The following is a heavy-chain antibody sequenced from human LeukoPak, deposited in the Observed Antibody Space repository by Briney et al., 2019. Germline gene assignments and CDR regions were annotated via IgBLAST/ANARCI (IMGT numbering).Heavy chain of an antibody. D-gene: IGHD5-12*01. J-gene: IGHJ4*02. V-gene: IGHV3-30*18. CDR3: AKGGIYAFDY. CDR1: GFIFSHYN. CDR2: ISYDGRNE. Sequence: GGSLRLSCAASGFIFSHYNMNWVRQAPGKGLEWVAVISYDGRNEYFADSVKGRFTISRDNSKNTLYLQMNGLRAEDTAVYYCAKGGIYAFDYWGQGTLVTVSS.